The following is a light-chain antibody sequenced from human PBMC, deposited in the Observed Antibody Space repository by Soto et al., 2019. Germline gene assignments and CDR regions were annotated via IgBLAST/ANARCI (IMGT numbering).Light chain of an antibody. Sequence: ALTQPASVSGSPGQSITISCTGTSSDVGGYKYVSWYQQHPGKAPKLIIYEVSNRPSGVSNRFSGSKSGNTASLTISGLQAEDEADYYCSSYRSGGTFVFGSGTKVTVL. J-gene: IGLJ1*01. CDR1: SSDVGGYKY. CDR3: SSYRSGGTFV. CDR2: EVS. V-gene: IGLV2-14*01.